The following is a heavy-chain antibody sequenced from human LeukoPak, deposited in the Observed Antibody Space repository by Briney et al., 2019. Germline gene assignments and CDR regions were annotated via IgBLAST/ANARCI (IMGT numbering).Heavy chain of an antibody. V-gene: IGHV3-21*01. Sequence: GGSLRLSCAASGFTFSNYRMNWVRQAPGKGLEWVSCISSSSSYIYYADSVKGRFTISRDNANNSLYLQMNSLRADDTAVYYCARAGVATTGDWYFDLWGRGTLVTVSS. CDR2: ISSSSSYI. CDR1: GFTFSNYR. D-gene: IGHD5-12*01. CDR3: ARAGVATTGDWYFDL. J-gene: IGHJ2*01.